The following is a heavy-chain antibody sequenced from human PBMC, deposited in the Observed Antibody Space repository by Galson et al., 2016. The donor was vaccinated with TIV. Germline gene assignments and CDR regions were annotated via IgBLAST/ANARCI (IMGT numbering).Heavy chain of an antibody. CDR1: DFSLNTRGMC. CDR2: IDWDDDK. J-gene: IGHJ4*02. Sequence: PALVKPTQTLTLTCTFSDFSLNTRGMCANWIRQPPGKALEWLVRIDWDDDKYYTTSLKTRLSISKDTSKNQVVLTITNMDPVDTATYYCARGTPGAAGGLGFWGQGTLVTVSS. D-gene: IGHD6-13*01. V-gene: IGHV2-70*11. CDR3: ARGTPGAAGGLGF.